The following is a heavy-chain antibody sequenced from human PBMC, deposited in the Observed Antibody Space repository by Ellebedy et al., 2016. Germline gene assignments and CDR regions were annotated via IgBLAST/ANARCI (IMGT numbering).Heavy chain of an antibody. CDR2: TTANSRTI. CDR1: EFIFSDYC. D-gene: IGHD5-24*01. V-gene: IGHV3-48*04. J-gene: IGHJ3*01. Sequence: GESLNISXAASEFIFSDYCLNWVRQAPGKGLEWVSYTTANSRTIYYADSVKGRFTISRDDAKDSVYLQMNSLRPEDTAVYYCARSVQFGFDLWGQGTMVTVSS. CDR3: ARSVQFGFDL.